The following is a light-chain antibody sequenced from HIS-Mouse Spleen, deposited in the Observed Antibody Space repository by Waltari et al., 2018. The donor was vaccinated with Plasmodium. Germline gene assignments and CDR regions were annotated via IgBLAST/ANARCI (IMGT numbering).Light chain of an antibody. J-gene: IGKJ3*01. CDR2: GGS. Sequence: EIVMTQSPATLSVSPGERATLSCRASQSVSSNLAWYQQKPGQAPRLLIYGGSTRATGIPARFSGSGSGTEFTLTISSLQSEDFAVYCCQQYNNWSFTFGPGTKVDIK. CDR3: QQYNNWSFT. V-gene: IGKV3-15*01. CDR1: QSVSSN.